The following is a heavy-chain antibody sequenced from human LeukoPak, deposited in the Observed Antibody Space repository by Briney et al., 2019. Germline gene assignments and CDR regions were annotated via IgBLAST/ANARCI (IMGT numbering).Heavy chain of an antibody. CDR3: ARGQYYYDSSGYPTPFDY. J-gene: IGHJ4*02. CDR2: INPSGGST. CDR1: GYTFTSYY. V-gene: IGHV1-46*01. Sequence: GASVKVSCKASGYTFTSYYMHWVRQAPGQGLGWMGIINPSGGSTSYAQKFQGRVTMTRDTSTSTVYMELSSLRSEDTAVYYCARGQYYYDSSGYPTPFDYWGQGTLVTVSS. D-gene: IGHD3-22*01.